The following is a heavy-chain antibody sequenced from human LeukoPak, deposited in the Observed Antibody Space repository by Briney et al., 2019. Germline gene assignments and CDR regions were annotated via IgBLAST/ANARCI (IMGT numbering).Heavy chain of an antibody. CDR3: ARGRSGELTWAFTLDS. V-gene: IGHV1-2*02. Sequence: GASVKVSCKASGYTFTGYYMHWVRQAPGQGLEWMGWINPNSGGTNYAQKFQGRVTMTRDMSISTAYMELSRLRSDDTAVYYCARGRSGELTWAFTLDSWGQGTLVTVSS. D-gene: IGHD3-10*01. CDR1: GYTFTGYY. CDR2: INPNSGGT. J-gene: IGHJ4*02.